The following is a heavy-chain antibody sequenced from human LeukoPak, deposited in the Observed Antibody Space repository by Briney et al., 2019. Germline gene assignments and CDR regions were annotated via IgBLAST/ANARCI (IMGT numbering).Heavy chain of an antibody. V-gene: IGHV3-20*04. CDR1: GFTFDDYG. J-gene: IGHJ4*02. Sequence: GGSLRLSCAASGFTFDDYGMSWVRQASGKGLEWVSGINWNGGSTGYADSVKGRFTISRDNAKNSLYLQMNSLRAEDTALYYCARGLYDYVWGSYRYFDYWGQGTLVTVSS. CDR3: ARGLYDYVWGSYRYFDY. D-gene: IGHD3-16*02. CDR2: INWNGGST.